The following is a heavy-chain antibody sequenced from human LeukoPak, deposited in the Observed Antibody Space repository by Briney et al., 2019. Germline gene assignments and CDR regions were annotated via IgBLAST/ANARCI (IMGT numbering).Heavy chain of an antibody. Sequence: GGSLRLSCVASGFTFREYGFHWVRQAPGKGLEWVAVMWNDGITGKYADSVRGRFSVSRDNSKNTVYLQMDSLRADDTSVYYCARDGSGWSSDYWGRGTLVTVSS. CDR2: MWNDGITG. CDR1: GFTFREYG. D-gene: IGHD6-19*01. J-gene: IGHJ4*02. CDR3: ARDGSGWSSDY. V-gene: IGHV3-33*01.